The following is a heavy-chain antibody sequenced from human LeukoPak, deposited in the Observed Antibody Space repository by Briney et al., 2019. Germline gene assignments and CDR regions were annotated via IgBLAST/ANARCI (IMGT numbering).Heavy chain of an antibody. J-gene: IGHJ6*02. CDR1: GFTFSSYG. V-gene: IGHV3-33*01. D-gene: IGHD2-15*01. CDR3: ARGEGYCSGGSCYSHYYYYGMDV. CDR2: IWHDGSNK. Sequence: GRSLRLSCAASGFTFSSYGMHWVRQAPGKGLEWVAVIWHDGSNKYYADSVKGRFTISRDNSKNTLYLQMNSLRAEDTAVYYCARGEGYCSGGSCYSHYYYYGMDVWGQGTTVTVSS.